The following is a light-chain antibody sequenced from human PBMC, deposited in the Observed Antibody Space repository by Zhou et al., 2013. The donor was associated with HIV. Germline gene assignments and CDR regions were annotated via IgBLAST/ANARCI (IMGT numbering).Light chain of an antibody. CDR1: QSVSSY. CDR3: QEYGDSPPYT. Sequence: EIVLTQSPATLSLSPGERATLSCRASQSVSSYLAWYQQKPGQAPRLLIYDASNRATGIPARFSGSGSGTDFTLTISSLEPEDFAMYYCQEYGDSPPYTFGQGTNLEIK. CDR2: DAS. V-gene: IGKV3-11*01. J-gene: IGKJ2*01.